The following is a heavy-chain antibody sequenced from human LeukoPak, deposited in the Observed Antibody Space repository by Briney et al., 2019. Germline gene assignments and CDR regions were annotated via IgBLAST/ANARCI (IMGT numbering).Heavy chain of an antibody. CDR3: ARVPRRSFGIAVSGWIDY. V-gene: IGHV1-2*02. J-gene: IGHJ4*02. CDR2: INPHSGGT. Sequence: ASVKVSCKASGYTFTGYLMHWVRQAPGQGLEWVEWINPHSGGTNYAQAFQGRVTMTSDTSISTAYMELSSLRSDDTAVYYCARVPRRSFGIAVSGWIDYWGQGALVTVSS. D-gene: IGHD6-19*01. CDR1: GYTFTGYL.